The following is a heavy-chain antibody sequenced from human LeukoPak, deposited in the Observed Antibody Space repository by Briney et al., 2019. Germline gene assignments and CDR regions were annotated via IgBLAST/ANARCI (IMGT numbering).Heavy chain of an antibody. D-gene: IGHD3-10*01. Sequence: KPGGSLRLSCAASGFTFSNAWMSWVRQAPGKGLEWVGRIKSKTDGGTTDYAAPVKGRFTFSRDDPKNTLYLQMNSLKTEDTAVYYCTACYGSGSYHYYGMDVWGKGTTVTVSS. CDR1: GFTFSNAW. CDR3: TACYGSGSYHYYGMDV. V-gene: IGHV3-15*01. J-gene: IGHJ6*04. CDR2: IKSKTDGGTT.